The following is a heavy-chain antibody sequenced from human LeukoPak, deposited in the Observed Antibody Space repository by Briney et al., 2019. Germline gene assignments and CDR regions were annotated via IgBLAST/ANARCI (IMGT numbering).Heavy chain of an antibody. D-gene: IGHD2-2*01. Sequence: ASVKVSCKASGGTFISYAISWVRQAPGQGLEWMGGIIPIFGTANYAQKFQGRVTITADESTSTAYMELSSLRPEDTAVYYCARDGVVPAAIVSFDYWGQGTLVTVSS. J-gene: IGHJ4*02. CDR1: GGTFISYA. CDR3: ARDGVVPAAIVSFDY. CDR2: IIPIFGTA. V-gene: IGHV1-69*13.